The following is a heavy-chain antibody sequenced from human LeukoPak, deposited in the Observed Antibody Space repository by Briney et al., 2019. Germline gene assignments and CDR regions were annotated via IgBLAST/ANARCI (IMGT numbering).Heavy chain of an antibody. Sequence: GGSLRLSCAASGFTFSSYAMHWVRKAPGKGLEWVAVISYDGSNKYYADSVKGRFTISRDNSKNTLYLQMNSLRAEDTAVYYCVRPLVTLYYYYGMDVWGQGTTVTVSS. J-gene: IGHJ6*02. CDR1: GFTFSSYA. D-gene: IGHD3-9*01. V-gene: IGHV3-30-3*01. CDR3: VRPLVTLYYYYGMDV. CDR2: ISYDGSNK.